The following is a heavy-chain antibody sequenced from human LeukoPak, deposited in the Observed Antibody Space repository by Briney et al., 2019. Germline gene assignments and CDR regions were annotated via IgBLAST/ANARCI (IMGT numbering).Heavy chain of an antibody. V-gene: IGHV3-53*01. CDR2: IYGDGNA. Sequence: PGGSLRLSCAASGFTVSSNHMSWVRQAPGRGLEWVSVIYGDGNAPFADSVKGRFTISRGNSKNTLYLQMNSLRAEDTAVYYCARVIEGDFWSGYYRYYYYYMDVWGKGTTVTVSS. J-gene: IGHJ6*03. D-gene: IGHD3-3*01. CDR3: ARVIEGDFWSGYYRYYYYYMDV. CDR1: GFTVSSNH.